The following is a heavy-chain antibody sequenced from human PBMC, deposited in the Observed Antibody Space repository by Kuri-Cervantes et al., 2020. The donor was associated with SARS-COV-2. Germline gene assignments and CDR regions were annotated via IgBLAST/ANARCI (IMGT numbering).Heavy chain of an antibody. CDR1: GFTFSSYA. V-gene: IGHV3-23*01. Sequence: GESLKISCAASGFTFSSYAMSWVRRAPGKGLEWVSAISGSGGSTYYADSVKGRFTISRDNSKNTLYLQMNSLRAEDTAVYYCAKKRYCSSTSCYSRFDYWGQGTLVTVSS. CDR3: AKKRYCSSTSCYSRFDY. CDR2: ISGSGGST. D-gene: IGHD2-2*01. J-gene: IGHJ4*02.